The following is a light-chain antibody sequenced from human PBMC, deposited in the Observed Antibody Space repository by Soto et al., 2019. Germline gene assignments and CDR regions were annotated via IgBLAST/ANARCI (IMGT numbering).Light chain of an antibody. CDR3: QLYGSSPLT. CDR1: QSVSSSY. V-gene: IGKV3-20*01. Sequence: EIVLTQSPGTLSLSPGERATLSCRASQSVSSSYLAWYQQKPDQAPRLLIYGASSRATGIPDRFSGSGSGTDFTLTISRLEPEDFAVYYCQLYGSSPLTFGGGTKVEIK. CDR2: GAS. J-gene: IGKJ4*01.